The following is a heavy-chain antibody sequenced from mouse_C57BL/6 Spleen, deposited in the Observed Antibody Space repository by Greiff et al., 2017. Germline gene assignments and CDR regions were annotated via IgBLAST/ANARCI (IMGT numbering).Heavy chain of an antibody. V-gene: IGHV14-1*01. D-gene: IGHD2-2*01. CDR1: GFNIKDYY. Sequence: VQLQQSGAELVRPGASVKLSCTASGFNIKDYYMHWVKPRPEQGLEWIGRIDPEDGDTEYAPKFQGKATRTANTSSNTSYLQLSSLTSEDTAVYYYTTTGFFDYWGKGTTLTVSS. CDR2: IDPEDGDT. J-gene: IGHJ2*01. CDR3: TTTGFFDY.